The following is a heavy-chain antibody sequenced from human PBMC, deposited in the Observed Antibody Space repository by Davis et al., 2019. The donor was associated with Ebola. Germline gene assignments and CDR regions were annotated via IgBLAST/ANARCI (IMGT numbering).Heavy chain of an antibody. Sequence: GGSLRLSCAASGFTFSSYAMHWVRQAPGKGLEWVAVISYDGSNKYYADSVKGRFTISRDNSKNTLYLQMNSLRAEDTAVYYCARELYYYDSSPGWFDPWGQGTLVTVSS. D-gene: IGHD3-22*01. CDR1: GFTFSSYA. J-gene: IGHJ5*02. V-gene: IGHV3-30-3*01. CDR3: ARELYYYDSSPGWFDP. CDR2: ISYDGSNK.